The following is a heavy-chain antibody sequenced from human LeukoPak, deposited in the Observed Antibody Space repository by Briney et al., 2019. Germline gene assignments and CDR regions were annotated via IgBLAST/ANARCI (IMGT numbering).Heavy chain of an antibody. CDR2: IRSSSSCI. CDR1: GFTFSSYC. J-gene: IGHJ3*02. V-gene: IGHV3-21*01. D-gene: IGHD3-10*01. CDR3: ARCGPNGSGSSYAFDI. Sequence: GGSLRLSCAASGFTFSSYCMHWVRQAPGKGLEWVSSIRSSSSCIYYADLVKGRFTISRDNAKNSLYLQMNSLRAEDTAVYYCARCGPNGSGSSYAFDIWGKGTMVTVSS.